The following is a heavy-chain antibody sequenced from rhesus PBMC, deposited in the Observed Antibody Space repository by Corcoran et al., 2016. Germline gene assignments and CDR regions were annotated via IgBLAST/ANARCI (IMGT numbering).Heavy chain of an antibody. D-gene: IGHD6-31*01. J-gene: IGHJ4*01. CDR2: IYGSGGST. Sequence: QVQLQESGPAVVKPSETLSLTCAVSGGSISSSNWWSWIRQSPGKGLEWIGGIYGSGGSTEYNPSLKSRVTISKDTSKNQFSLKLSSVTAADTAVYYCVRRYSSGWYYYFDYWGQGVLVTVSS. V-gene: IGHV4-93*01. CDR3: VRRYSSGWYYYFDY. CDR1: GGSISSSNW.